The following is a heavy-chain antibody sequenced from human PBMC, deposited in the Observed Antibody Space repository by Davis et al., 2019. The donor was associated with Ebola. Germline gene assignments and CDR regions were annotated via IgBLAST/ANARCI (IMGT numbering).Heavy chain of an antibody. V-gene: IGHV4-61*01. CDR3: ARGSAGHFDL. Sequence: SETLSLTCTVSGGSVSSGSYYWSWIRQPPGKGLEWIGYIYYSGSTNYNPSLKSRVTISVDTSKNQFSLKLSSVTAADTAMYYCARGSAGHFDLWGRGTLVTVSS. D-gene: IGHD6-13*01. CDR1: GGSVSSGSYY. CDR2: IYYSGST. J-gene: IGHJ2*01.